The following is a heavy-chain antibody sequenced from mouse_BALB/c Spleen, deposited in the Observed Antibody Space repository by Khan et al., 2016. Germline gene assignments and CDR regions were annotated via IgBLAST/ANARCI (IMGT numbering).Heavy chain of an antibody. J-gene: IGHJ3*01. V-gene: IGHV1-7*01. CDR2: INPSTGYT. D-gene: IGHD2-4*01. Sequence: VQLQESGAELAKPGASVKMSCKASGYTFTSYWMHWVKQRPGQGLDWIGYINPSTGYTEYNQKFKDKATLTADKSSSTAYMQLSSLTSEDSAVYYCARVSTMIFAYWGQGTLVTVSA. CDR3: ARVSTMIFAY. CDR1: GYTFTSYW.